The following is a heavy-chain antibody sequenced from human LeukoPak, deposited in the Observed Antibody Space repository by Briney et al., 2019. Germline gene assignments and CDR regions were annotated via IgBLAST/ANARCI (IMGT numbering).Heavy chain of an antibody. D-gene: IGHD3-3*01. V-gene: IGHV4-34*01. CDR2: INHSGST. CDR1: GGSFSGYY. CDR3: ARADFWSSKRFDP. J-gene: IGHJ5*02. Sequence: SETLSLTCAVYGGSFSGYYWSWIRQPPGKGLEWIGEINHSGSTNYNPSLKSRVTISVDTSKNQFSLKLSSVTAADTAVYYCARADFWSSKRFDPWGQGTLVTVSS.